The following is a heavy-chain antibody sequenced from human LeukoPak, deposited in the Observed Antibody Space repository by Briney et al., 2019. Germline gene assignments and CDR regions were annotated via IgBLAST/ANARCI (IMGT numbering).Heavy chain of an antibody. CDR2: ISAYNGNT. CDR3: ARTPTAAAGSWHFDY. V-gene: IGHV1-18*01. Sequence: ASVKVSCKASGYTFTSYGISWVRQAPGQGLEWMGWISAYNGNTNYAQKLQGRVTMTTDTSTSTAYMELRSLRSDDTAVYYCARTPTAAAGSWHFDYWGQGTLVTVSS. J-gene: IGHJ4*02. D-gene: IGHD6-13*01. CDR1: GYTFTSYG.